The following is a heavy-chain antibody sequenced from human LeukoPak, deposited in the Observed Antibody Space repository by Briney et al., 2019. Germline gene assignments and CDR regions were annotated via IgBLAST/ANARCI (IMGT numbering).Heavy chain of an antibody. CDR1: GGSISSYY. CDR3: ARHITMIVVPNV. Sequence: SETLSLTCTVSGGSISSYYWSWIRQPPGKGLEWIGYIYYSGSTNYNPSLKSRVTISVDTSKNQFSLKLSSVTAADTAVYYCARHITMIVVPNVRGQGTLVTVSS. J-gene: IGHJ4*02. CDR2: IYYSGST. V-gene: IGHV4-59*08. D-gene: IGHD3-22*01.